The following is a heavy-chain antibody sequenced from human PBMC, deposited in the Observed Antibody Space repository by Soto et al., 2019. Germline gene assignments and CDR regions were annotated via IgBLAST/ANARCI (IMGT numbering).Heavy chain of an antibody. J-gene: IGHJ4*02. D-gene: IGHD1-26*01. CDR1: GGTFSSYT. Sequence: QVQLVQSGAEVKKPGSSVKVSCKASGGTFSSYTISWVRQAPGQGLEWMGRIIPILGIANYAQKFQGRVTITADKSTRKAYMELSSLRSEDTAVYYCALPSGSYLECDYWGQGTLVTVAS. V-gene: IGHV1-69*02. CDR3: ALPSGSYLECDY. CDR2: IIPILGIA.